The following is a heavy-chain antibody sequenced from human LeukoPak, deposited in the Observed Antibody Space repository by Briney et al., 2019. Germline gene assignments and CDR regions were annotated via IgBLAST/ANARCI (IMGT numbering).Heavy chain of an antibody. D-gene: IGHD2-2*01. CDR3: ARDLCSSTSCLYYYYYYMDA. J-gene: IGHJ6*03. V-gene: IGHV1-18*01. CDR2: INAYNGNT. CDR1: GYTFTSYR. Sequence: ASVKVSCKASGYTFTSYRISWVRPAPGQGLEWMGWINAYNGNTNYAQKLQGRVTMTTDTSTSTAYMELRSLRSDDTAVYYCARDLCSSTSCLYYYYYYMDAWGKGTTVTVSS.